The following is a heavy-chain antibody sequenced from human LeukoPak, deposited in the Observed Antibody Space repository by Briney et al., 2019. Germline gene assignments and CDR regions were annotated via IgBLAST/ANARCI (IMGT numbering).Heavy chain of an antibody. CDR3: AKEVGGYDRFDF. CDR1: GFTFSSYG. CDR2: IRFHGSDK. J-gene: IGHJ4*02. V-gene: IGHV3-30*02. Sequence: QPGRSLRLSCAASGFTFSSYGMHWVRQAPGRGLEWVAFIRFHGSDKYYVDSVKGRFTISRDNPKNTLYLQMNSLRTEDTAVYYCAKEVGGYDRFDFWGQGTLVTVSS. D-gene: IGHD5-12*01.